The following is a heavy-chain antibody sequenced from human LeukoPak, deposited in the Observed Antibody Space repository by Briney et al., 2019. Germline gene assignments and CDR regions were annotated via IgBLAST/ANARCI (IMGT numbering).Heavy chain of an antibody. CDR2: ISWNSTSI. V-gene: IGHV3-9*01. J-gene: IGHJ4*02. CDR3: AKDTGMQWLVGFDY. Sequence: GGSLTLSCAASGFTFDDYAMHWVRQARGKGLEWVTVISWNSTSIDYADAVTGRFTISRNHAKNYLYLQMNSLRAENTALYYCAKDTGMQWLVGFDYWGQGTLGTVSS. D-gene: IGHD6-19*01. CDR1: GFTFDDYA.